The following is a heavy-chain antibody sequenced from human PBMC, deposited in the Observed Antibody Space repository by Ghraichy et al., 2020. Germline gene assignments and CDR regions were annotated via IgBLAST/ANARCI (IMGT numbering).Heavy chain of an antibody. CDR2: IRSKPNNYAT. CDR1: GFTFSGSA. Sequence: GGSLRLSCAVSGFTFSGSAIHWVRQASGKGLEWVGRIRSKPNNYATTYAASVKGRFTISRDDSKNTAYLHMNSLKTEDTAVYYCTRSHYYDSRDWGQGTLVTVSS. D-gene: IGHD3-22*01. V-gene: IGHV3-73*01. CDR3: TRSHYYDSRD. J-gene: IGHJ4*02.